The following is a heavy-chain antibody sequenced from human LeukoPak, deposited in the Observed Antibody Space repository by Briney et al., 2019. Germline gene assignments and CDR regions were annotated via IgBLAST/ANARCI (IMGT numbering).Heavy chain of an antibody. CDR3: ARSSDYGDYD. CDR1: GGSVNSGGYY. V-gene: IGHV4-31*03. Sequence: PSETLTLTCTVSGGSVNSGGYYWTWIRQHPAKGLVWLGYIYYSGRTYYNPSLKSRITISLDTSKNQFSLNLTSVSAADTAFYFCARSSDYGDYDWGQGTLITVSS. CDR2: IYYSGRT. J-gene: IGHJ4*02. D-gene: IGHD4-17*01.